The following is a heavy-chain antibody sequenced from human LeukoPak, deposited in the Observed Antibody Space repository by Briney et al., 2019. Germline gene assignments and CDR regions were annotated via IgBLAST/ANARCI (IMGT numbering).Heavy chain of an antibody. Sequence: SETLSLTCAVSGGSISSSSYYWGWIRQPPGKGLEWIGSIYYSGSTYYNPSLKSRVTISVDTSKNQFSLKLSSVTAADTAVYYCARGGWQQLDPFDYWGQGTLVTVSS. D-gene: IGHD6-13*01. J-gene: IGHJ4*02. V-gene: IGHV4-39*01. CDR3: ARGGWQQLDPFDY. CDR2: IYYSGST. CDR1: GGSISSSSYY.